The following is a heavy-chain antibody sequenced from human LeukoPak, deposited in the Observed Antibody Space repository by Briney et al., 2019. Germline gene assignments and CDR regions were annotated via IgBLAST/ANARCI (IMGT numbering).Heavy chain of an antibody. CDR3: ARGGHSSSWYVRDWFDP. V-gene: IGHV4-34*01. D-gene: IGHD6-13*01. CDR1: GGSFSGYY. Sequence: SETLSLTCAVYGGSFSGYYWSWIRQPPGKGLEWIGEINHSGGTNYNPSLKSRVTISVDTSKNQFSLKLSSVTAADTAVYYCARGGHSSSWYVRDWFDPWGQGTLVTVSS. J-gene: IGHJ5*02. CDR2: INHSGGT.